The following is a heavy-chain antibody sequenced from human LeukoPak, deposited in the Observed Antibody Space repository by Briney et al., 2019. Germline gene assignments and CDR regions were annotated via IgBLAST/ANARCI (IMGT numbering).Heavy chain of an antibody. CDR2: MNPNSGNT. D-gene: IGHD2-21*01. J-gene: IGHJ4*02. CDR1: AYTFTSYD. V-gene: IGHV1-8*01. Sequence: GASVKVSCKASAYTFTSYDINWVRQATGQGLEWMGWMNPNSGNTGYAQKFQGRVTMTRNTSISTAYMELSSLRSEDTAVYYCARVAGNCGGDCYRLVYWGQGTLVTVAS. CDR3: ARVAGNCGGDCYRLVY.